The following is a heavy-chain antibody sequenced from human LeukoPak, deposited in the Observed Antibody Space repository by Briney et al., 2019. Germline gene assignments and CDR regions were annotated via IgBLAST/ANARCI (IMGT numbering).Heavy chain of an antibody. Sequence: GGSLRLSCVASGFTFSTYWMSWVRQAPGKGLEWVANIRQDGSDKYYLDSVRGRFTISRDNADNSLFLEMNSLREEDTAVYYCARVRRRGYSSGSANPPNTGNWFDPWGQGTLVTVSS. CDR3: ARVRRRGYSSGSANPPNTGNWFDP. D-gene: IGHD6-19*01. J-gene: IGHJ5*02. CDR1: GFTFSTYW. CDR2: IRQDGSDK. V-gene: IGHV3-7*01.